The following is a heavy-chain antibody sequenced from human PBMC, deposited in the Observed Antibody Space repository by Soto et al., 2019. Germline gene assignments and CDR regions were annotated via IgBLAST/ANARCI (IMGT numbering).Heavy chain of an antibody. D-gene: IGHD2-2*01. CDR2: IIPIPGTA. J-gene: IGHJ6*02. Sequence: QVQLVQSGAEVKKPGSSVKVSCKASGGTFGSYAISWVRQAPGQGLEWMGGIIPIPGTANYAQKFQGRVTIAADESTSTAYMELSSLRYEDTAVYYCERSQGSSTSLAIYYYYYYGMDVWGQGTTVTVSS. CDR3: ERSQGSSTSLAIYYYYYYGMDV. CDR1: GGTFGSYA. V-gene: IGHV1-69*01.